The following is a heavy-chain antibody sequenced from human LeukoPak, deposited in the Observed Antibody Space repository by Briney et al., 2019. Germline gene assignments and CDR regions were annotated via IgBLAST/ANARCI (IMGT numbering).Heavy chain of an antibody. J-gene: IGHJ6*02. D-gene: IGHD6-13*01. Sequence: GASVKVSCKASDHTFTSYGISWVRQAPGQGLEWMGWISAYNGNTNYAQKFRGRVTMTTDTSTSTAYMELRSLRSDDTAVYYCARDNKHDSSSWYFYYYNGMDVWGQGTTVTVS. CDR1: DHTFTSYG. CDR2: ISAYNGNT. CDR3: ARDNKHDSSSWYFYYYNGMDV. V-gene: IGHV1-18*01.